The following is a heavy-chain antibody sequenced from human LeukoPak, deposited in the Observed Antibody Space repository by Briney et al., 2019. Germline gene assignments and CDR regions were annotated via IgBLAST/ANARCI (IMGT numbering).Heavy chain of an antibody. CDR3: ARGPREEGSSSDY. CDR2: MNPNSGNT. V-gene: IGHV1-8*01. CDR1: GYTFTSYD. Sequence: ASVKVSYKASGYTFTSYDINWVRQATGQGLEWMGWMNPNSGNTGYAQKFQGRVTMTRNTSISTAYMEPSSLRSEDTAVYYCARGPREEGSSSDYWGQGTLVTVSS. D-gene: IGHD6-6*01. J-gene: IGHJ4*02.